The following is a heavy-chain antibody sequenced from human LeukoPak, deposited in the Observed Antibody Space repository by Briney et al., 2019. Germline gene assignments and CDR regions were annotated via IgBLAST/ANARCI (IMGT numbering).Heavy chain of an antibody. V-gene: IGHV3-33*01. CDR3: GRSGGVVACFYYYGMDV. CDR2: IWYDGSNK. D-gene: IGHD2-15*01. CDR1: GFTFSSYG. J-gene: IGHJ6*02. Sequence: PGGSLRLSCAASGFTFSSYGMHWVRQAPGKGLEWVAVIWYDGSNKYYADSVKGRFTISRDNSKNTLYLQMNSLRAEDTAVYYYGRSGGVVACFYYYGMDVWGQGTTVTVSS.